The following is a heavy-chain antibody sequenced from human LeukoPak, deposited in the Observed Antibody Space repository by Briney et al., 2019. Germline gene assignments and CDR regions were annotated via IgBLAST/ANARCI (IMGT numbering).Heavy chain of an antibody. D-gene: IGHD4-17*01. CDR2: IRSKANSYAT. CDR3: TTQTTVRRDY. V-gene: IGHV3-73*01. CDR1: GFTFSGSA. J-gene: IGHJ4*02. Sequence: PGGSLKLSCAASGFTFSGSAMHWVRQASGKGLEWVGRIRSKANSYATAYAASVKGRFTISRDDSKNTAYLQMNSLKTEDTAVYYCTTQTTVRRDYWGQGTLVTVSS.